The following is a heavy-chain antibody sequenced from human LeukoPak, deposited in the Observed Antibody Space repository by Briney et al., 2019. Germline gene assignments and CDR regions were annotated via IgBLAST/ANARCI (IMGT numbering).Heavy chain of an antibody. V-gene: IGHV4-34*01. Sequence: SETLSLTCAVYGGSFSGYYWSWIRQPPGKGLEWIGEINHSGSTNYNPSLKSRVTISVDTSKNQFSLKLSSVTAADTAVYYCARVLRGYLKYYYYYYGMDVWGQGTTVTVSS. CDR3: ARVLRGYLKYYYYYYGMDV. CDR2: INHSGST. J-gene: IGHJ6*02. CDR1: GGSFSGYY. D-gene: IGHD5-18*01.